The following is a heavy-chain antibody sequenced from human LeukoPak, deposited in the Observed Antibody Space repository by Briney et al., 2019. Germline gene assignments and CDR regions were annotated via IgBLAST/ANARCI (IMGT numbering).Heavy chain of an antibody. CDR3: ARAGGSYQKFDY. D-gene: IGHD1-26*01. Sequence: ASVKVSCKASGYTFTGYYMHWVRQAPGRGLEWMGIINPSGGSTSYAQKFQGRVTMTRDMSTSTVYMELSSLRSEDTAVYYCARAGGSYQKFDYWGQGTLVTVSS. J-gene: IGHJ4*02. CDR2: INPSGGST. V-gene: IGHV1-46*01. CDR1: GYTFTGYY.